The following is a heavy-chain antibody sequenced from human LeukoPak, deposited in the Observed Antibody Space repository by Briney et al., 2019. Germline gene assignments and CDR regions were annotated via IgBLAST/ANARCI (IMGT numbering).Heavy chain of an antibody. CDR2: IKEDGTEK. J-gene: IGHJ4*02. D-gene: IGHD5-24*01. CDR1: GFTFSAYW. CDR3: ARGRWSDY. V-gene: IGHV3-7*01. Sequence: QTGGSPRLSCAASGFTFSAYWMTWVRQAPGKGLEWVANIKEDGTEKNYVDSVKGRFAISRDNVKKSLYLEMNSLRVEDTAVYYCARGRWSDYWGQGTQVTVSS.